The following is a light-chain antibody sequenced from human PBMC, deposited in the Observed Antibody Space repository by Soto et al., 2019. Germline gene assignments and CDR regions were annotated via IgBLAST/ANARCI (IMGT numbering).Light chain of an antibody. CDR3: AAWDDSLNGWV. V-gene: IGLV1-44*01. Sequence: QSVLTQPPSASGTRGQRVTISCSGSSSNIGSNTVNWYQQLPGTAPKLLIYSNNQRPSGVPDRFSGSKSRTSASLAISGLQSEDEADYYCAAWDDSLNGWVFGGGTKLTVL. CDR1: SSNIGSNT. J-gene: IGLJ3*02. CDR2: SNN.